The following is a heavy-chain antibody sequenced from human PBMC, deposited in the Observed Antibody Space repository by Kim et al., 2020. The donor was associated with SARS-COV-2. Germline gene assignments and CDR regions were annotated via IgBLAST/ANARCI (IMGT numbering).Heavy chain of an antibody. Sequence: EGSLRLSCAASGFTFSSYWMSWVRQAPGKGLEWVANIKQDGSEKYYVDSVKGRFTISRDNAKNSLYLQMNSLRAEDTAVYYCARKFLGYCSSTSCYENLYLCNWFDPWGQRTLVTVSS. CDR2: IKQDGSEK. D-gene: IGHD2-2*01. V-gene: IGHV3-7*01. CDR3: ARKFLGYCSSTSCYENLYLCNWFDP. CDR1: GFTFSSYW. J-gene: IGHJ5*02.